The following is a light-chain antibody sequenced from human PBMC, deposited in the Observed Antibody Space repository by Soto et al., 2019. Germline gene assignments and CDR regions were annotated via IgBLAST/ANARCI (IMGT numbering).Light chain of an antibody. V-gene: IGKV3-11*02. J-gene: IGKJ4*01. CDR1: ETVGSN. Sequence: VLTQSPDPLSLSPGKRATLSCRATETVGSNLAWFQQKTDQTPRILIYNASTRVTGIPARFRGSGYGREFTLTISSLESEDFAVYYCQQRSVWPPLTFGGGTKVEIK. CDR2: NAS. CDR3: QQRSVWPPLT.